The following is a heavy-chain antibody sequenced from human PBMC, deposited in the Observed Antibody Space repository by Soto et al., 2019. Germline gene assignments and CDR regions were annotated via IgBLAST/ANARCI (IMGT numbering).Heavy chain of an antibody. V-gene: IGHV4-61*01. CDR3: ARGRSSWYFNWFDP. CDR2: IYYSGST. J-gene: IGHJ5*02. Sequence: SETLSLTCTVSGGSVSSGSYYWSWIRQPPGKGLEWIGYIYYSGSTNYNPSLKSRVTISVDTSKNQFSLKLSSVTAADTAVYYCARGRSSWYFNWFDPWGQGTLVTVSS. D-gene: IGHD6-13*01. CDR1: GGSVSSGSYY.